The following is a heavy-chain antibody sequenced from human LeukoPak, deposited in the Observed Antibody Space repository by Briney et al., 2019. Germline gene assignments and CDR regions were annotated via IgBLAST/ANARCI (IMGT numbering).Heavy chain of an antibody. CDR2: IIPIFGTA. CDR3: ARVRVNIRGVTTFDP. J-gene: IGHJ5*02. CDR1: GGTFSSYA. Sequence: SVKVSCKASGGTFSSYAISWVRQAPGQGLEWMGGIIPIFGTANYAQKFQGRVTITADESTSTAYTELSSLRSEDTAVYYCARVRVNIRGVTTFDPWGQGTLVTVSS. V-gene: IGHV1-69*13. D-gene: IGHD3-10*01.